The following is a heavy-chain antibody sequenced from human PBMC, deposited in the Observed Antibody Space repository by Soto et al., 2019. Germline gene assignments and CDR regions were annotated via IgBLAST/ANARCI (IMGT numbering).Heavy chain of an antibody. CDR2: IRSNTYGGTT. J-gene: IGHJ4*02. CDR3: ARRKHLDY. V-gene: IGHV3-49*03. Sequence: GGSLRLSCTTSGFTFGDYAMGWFRQAPGKGLEWIGYIRSNTYGGTTEYAASVKGRFTISRDDSKRVAHLQMNSLETEDTAVYFCARRKHLDYWGQGTLVTVSS. D-gene: IGHD2-21*01. CDR1: GFTFGDYA.